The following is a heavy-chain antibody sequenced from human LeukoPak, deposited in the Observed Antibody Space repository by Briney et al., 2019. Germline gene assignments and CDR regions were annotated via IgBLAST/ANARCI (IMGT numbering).Heavy chain of an antibody. CDR3: ARGVPPSYSSAWYVNY. J-gene: IGHJ4*02. CDR2: INPNSGDT. Sequence: ASVKVSCKASGYTFTGYYMHWVRQAPGQGLEWMGWINPNSGDTNYAQKFQGRVTMTRDTSISTAYVELSRLGSDDTAVYYCARGVPPSYSSAWYVNYWGQGALVTVPS. V-gene: IGHV1-2*02. D-gene: IGHD6-19*01. CDR1: GYTFTGYY.